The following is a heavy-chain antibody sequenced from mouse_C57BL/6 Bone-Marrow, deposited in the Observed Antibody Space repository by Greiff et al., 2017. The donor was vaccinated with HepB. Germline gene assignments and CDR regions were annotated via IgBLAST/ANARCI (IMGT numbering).Heavy chain of an antibody. V-gene: IGHV1-15*01. CDR3: TRRLSTTVFFDY. J-gene: IGHJ2*01. CDR1: GYTFTDYE. Sequence: QVQLQQSGAELVRPGASVTLSCKASGYTFTDYEMHWVKQTPVHGLEWIGAIDPETGGTAYNQKFKGKAILTADKSSSTAYMELRSLTSEDSAVYYCTRRLSTTVFFDYWGQGTTLTVSS. CDR2: IDPETGGT. D-gene: IGHD1-1*01.